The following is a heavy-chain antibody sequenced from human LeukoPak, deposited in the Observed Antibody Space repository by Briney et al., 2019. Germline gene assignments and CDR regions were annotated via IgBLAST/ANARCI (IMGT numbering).Heavy chain of an antibody. V-gene: IGHV4-34*01. CDR1: GGSFSGYY. CDR2: INHIGRT. D-gene: IGHD1-26*01. J-gene: IGHJ6*02. CDR3: AREGYSGSYQVYGMDV. Sequence: PSETLSLTCAFYGGSFSGYYWSWSRHPPGKGVEWIGEINHIGRTNYNPPLKSRVPISVPTSTNQFSLKLSSVTAADTAVYYCAREGYSGSYQVYGMDVWGQGTTVTVSS.